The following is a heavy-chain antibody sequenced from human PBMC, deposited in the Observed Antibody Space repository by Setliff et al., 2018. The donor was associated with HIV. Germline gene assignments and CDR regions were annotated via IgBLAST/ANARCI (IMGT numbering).Heavy chain of an antibody. CDR1: GHTFTNVD. D-gene: IGHD3-10*01. Sequence: ASVNVSCKASGHTFTNVDIHWLRRATGQGLEWMGWMNPNTGVSGYALKFQARVTMTRDTSISTAYMELSSLTFEDTAVYYCARGKGVGGVVITGGLDVWGKGTTVTVSS. CDR2: MNPNTGVS. CDR3: ARGKGVGGVVITGGLDV. V-gene: IGHV1-8*01. J-gene: IGHJ6*04.